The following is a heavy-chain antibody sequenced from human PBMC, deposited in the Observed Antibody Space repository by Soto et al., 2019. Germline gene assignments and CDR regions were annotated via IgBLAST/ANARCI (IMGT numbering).Heavy chain of an antibody. CDR2: IYPGDSDT. V-gene: IGHV5-51*01. J-gene: IGHJ5*02. D-gene: IGHD2-21*01. CDR3: ARQIAHKGASSSRPDTPWFDP. CDR1: GYDFSTYW. Sequence: GESLKISCKASGYDFSTYWIGWVRQMPGKGPEWMGIIYPGDSDTRYSSSVQGQVTISADRSISTLFLHWSSLKASDTAIYYCARQIAHKGASSSRPDTPWFDPWGQGTLVTVSS.